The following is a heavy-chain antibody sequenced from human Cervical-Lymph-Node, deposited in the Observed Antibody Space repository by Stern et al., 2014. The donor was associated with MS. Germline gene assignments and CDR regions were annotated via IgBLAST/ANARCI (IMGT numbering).Heavy chain of an antibody. CDR3: ARQRYFDY. J-gene: IGHJ4*02. CDR1: GYTFTSYW. V-gene: IGHV5-51*01. Sequence: VQLGQSGPEVKRPGESLKISCQASGYTFTSYWIGWVRQMPGKGLECIAIIFPGGSDIRYSPSFQGQVTISADKSSSTAYLQWNNLKASDTAIYYCARQRYFDYWGQGTLVTVSS. CDR2: IFPGGSDI.